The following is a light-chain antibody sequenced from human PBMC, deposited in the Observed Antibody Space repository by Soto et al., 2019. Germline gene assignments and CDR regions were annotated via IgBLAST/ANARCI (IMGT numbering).Light chain of an antibody. J-gene: IGKJ3*01. V-gene: IGKV1-39*01. CDR2: AAS. CDR3: QQSYTTPIN. Sequence: DIQMTQSPSSLSASVEDRVIITCRASQSISNHLNWYQQKPGKAPELLIYAASSLQSGVPSRFSGSGSGTDFTLTISSLQPEDFATYYCQQSYTTPINFGPGTKVDIK. CDR1: QSISNH.